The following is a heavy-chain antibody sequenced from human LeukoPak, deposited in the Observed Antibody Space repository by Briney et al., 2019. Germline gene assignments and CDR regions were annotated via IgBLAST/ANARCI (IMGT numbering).Heavy chain of an antibody. Sequence: GGSLRLSCAASGFTFSSYAMSWVRQAPGKGLEWVSAISGSGGSTYYADSVKGLFTISRDNSKNTLYLQMNSLRADDTAVYYCAKDRARYCSSTSCLRGAFDIWGQGTMVTVSS. CDR3: AKDRARYCSSTSCLRGAFDI. CDR2: ISGSGGST. CDR1: GFTFSSYA. J-gene: IGHJ3*02. D-gene: IGHD2-2*01. V-gene: IGHV3-23*01.